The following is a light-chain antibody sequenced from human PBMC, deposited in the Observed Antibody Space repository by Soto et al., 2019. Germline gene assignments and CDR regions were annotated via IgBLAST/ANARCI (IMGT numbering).Light chain of an antibody. CDR2: DAY. CDR3: QQYTDRPRT. J-gene: IGKJ1*01. Sequence: ETVLTQSPATLSVSPGDSATLSCRASQYIGSTIAWYQQRSGQSPRLLIFDAYIRLPTVTARFSGSVSGTEFTLTISGLQSEDFAVYFCQQYTDRPRTFGQGTKVDIK. V-gene: IGKV3-15*01. CDR1: QYIGST.